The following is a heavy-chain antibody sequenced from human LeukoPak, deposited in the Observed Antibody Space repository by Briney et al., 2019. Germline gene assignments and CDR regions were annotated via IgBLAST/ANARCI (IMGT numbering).Heavy chain of an antibody. CDR3: AREYSSSWYEPVFDI. V-gene: IGHV4-4*07. CDR1: GGSFSGYY. D-gene: IGHD6-13*01. Sequence: PSETLSLTCAVYGGSFSGYYWSWIRQPAGKGLEWIGRIYPSGSTNYNPSLKSRVTISVDTSKNQFSLKLSSVTAADTAVYFCAREYSSSWYEPVFDIWGQGTMVTVSS. J-gene: IGHJ3*02. CDR2: IYPSGST.